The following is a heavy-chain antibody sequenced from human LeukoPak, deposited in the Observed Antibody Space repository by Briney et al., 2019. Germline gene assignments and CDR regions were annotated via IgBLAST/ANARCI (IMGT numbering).Heavy chain of an antibody. CDR2: ISGSGGVT. V-gene: IGHV3-23*01. Sequence: GGSLRLSCAVSGFTLTTYAMSWVRQAPGKGLEWVSAISGSGGVTWYADSVKGRFSISRDTSKNTLFLQMNSLRADDTALYYCAKDRAYPNDVFDVWGQGTMVTVS. J-gene: IGHJ3*01. CDR1: GFTLTTYA. D-gene: IGHD2-21*01. CDR3: AKDRAYPNDVFDV.